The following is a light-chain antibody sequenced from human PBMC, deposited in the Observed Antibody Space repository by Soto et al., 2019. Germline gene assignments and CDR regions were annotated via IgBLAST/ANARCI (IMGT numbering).Light chain of an antibody. CDR1: QSVTSNY. J-gene: IGKJ1*01. Sequence: EIVLTQSPGTLSLSPGERATLSCRASQSVTSNYLAWYHQKPGQAPRLLIFGASSRATGIPDKFSCSGSGTDFTLTISRLEPDDFAVYYCQRYGGPSWTFGQGTRVEIK. V-gene: IGKV3-20*01. CDR3: QRYGGPSWT. CDR2: GAS.